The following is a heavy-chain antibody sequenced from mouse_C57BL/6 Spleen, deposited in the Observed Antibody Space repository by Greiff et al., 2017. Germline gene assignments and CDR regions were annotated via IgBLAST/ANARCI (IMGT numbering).Heavy chain of an antibody. Sequence: VQLQQSGAELVKPGASVKLSCKASGYTFTSYWMHWVKQRPGQGLEWIGMIHPNSGSTNYNEKFKSKATLTVDKSSSTAYMQLSSLTSEDSAVDYCARICYQYDVYFDVWGTGTTVTVST. CDR3: ARICYQYDVYFDV. CDR2: IHPNSGST. V-gene: IGHV1-64*01. D-gene: IGHD2-4*01. CDR1: GYTFTSYW. J-gene: IGHJ1*03.